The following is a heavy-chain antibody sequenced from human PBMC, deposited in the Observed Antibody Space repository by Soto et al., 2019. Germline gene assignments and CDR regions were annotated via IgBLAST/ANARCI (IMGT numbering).Heavy chain of an antibody. CDR3: ARIPLHYDILTGYYLYYFDS. CDR1: GVSISSYY. CDR2: IYYSGTT. J-gene: IGHJ4*02. V-gene: IGHV4-59*01. Sequence: QVQLQESGPGLVKPSETLSLTCTVSGVSISSYYWSWIRQSPGKGLEWIGYIYYSGTTNYNPSLKSRVTISVSTSKNQFSLKLSSVTAADTAVYYCARIPLHYDILTGYYLYYFDSWGQGTLVTVSS. D-gene: IGHD3-9*01.